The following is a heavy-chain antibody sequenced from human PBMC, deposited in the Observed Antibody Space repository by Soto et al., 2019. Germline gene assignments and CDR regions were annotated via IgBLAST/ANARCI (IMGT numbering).Heavy chain of an antibody. CDR3: ARARLPRGLRYFEWLLSPQLGGMDV. V-gene: IGHV1-69*01. CDR2: IIPIFGTA. J-gene: IGHJ6*02. CDR1: GGTFSSYA. D-gene: IGHD3-9*01. Sequence: QVQLVQSGAEVKKPGSSVKVSCKASGGTFSSYAISWVRQAPGQGLEWMGGIIPIFGTANYAQKFQGRVTITADESTITAYMGLSSLRSEDTAVHYCARARLPRGLRYFEWLLSPQLGGMDVWGQGTTVTVSS.